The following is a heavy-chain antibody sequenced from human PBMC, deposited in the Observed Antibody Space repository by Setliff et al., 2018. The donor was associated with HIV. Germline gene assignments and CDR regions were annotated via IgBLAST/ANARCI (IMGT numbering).Heavy chain of an antibody. CDR1: GYTFSEYA. V-gene: IGHV1-3*04. J-gene: IGHJ4*02. D-gene: IGHD2-2*01. CDR3: ARWCAAAGCYPAIYHFDS. Sequence: ASVKVSCKASGYTFSEYAIHWVRQAPEQRLEWMGRIDTDNGYRRYSPKLQGRVTITKDTSANTAYMELRGLRSEDTAVYYCARWCAAAGCYPAIYHFDSWGQGTLVTSPQ. CDR2: IDTDNGYR.